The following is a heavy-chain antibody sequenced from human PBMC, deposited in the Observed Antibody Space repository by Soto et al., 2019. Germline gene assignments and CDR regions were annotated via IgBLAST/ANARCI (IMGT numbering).Heavy chain of an antibody. CDR2: IYYSGST. CDR3: ARTSSGWYEGTNWFDP. Sequence: PSGTLSLTCTVSGGSISSSSYYWGWIRQPPGKGLEWIGSIYYSGSTYYNPSLKSRVTISVDTSKNQFSLKLSSVTAADTAVYYCARTSSGWYEGTNWFDPWGQGTLVTVSS. CDR1: GGSISSSSYY. J-gene: IGHJ5*02. D-gene: IGHD6-19*01. V-gene: IGHV4-39*01.